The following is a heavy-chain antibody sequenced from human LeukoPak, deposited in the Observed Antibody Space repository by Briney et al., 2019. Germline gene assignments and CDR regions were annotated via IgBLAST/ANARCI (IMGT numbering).Heavy chain of an antibody. V-gene: IGHV4-38-2*01. J-gene: IGHJ4*02. D-gene: IGHD5-24*01. CDR2: IYNSGST. CDR3: ARTRRRDGYNYYYFDY. CDR1: GYSISSGYY. Sequence: SETLSLTCAVSGYSISSGYYWGWIRQPLGKGLEWIGSIYNSGSTYYNPSLKSRVTISVDTSKNQFSLKLSSVTAADTAVYYCARTRRRDGYNYYYFDYWGQGTLVTVSS.